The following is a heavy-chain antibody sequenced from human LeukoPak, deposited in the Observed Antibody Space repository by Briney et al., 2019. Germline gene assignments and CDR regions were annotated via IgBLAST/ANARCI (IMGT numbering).Heavy chain of an antibody. V-gene: IGHV4-34*01. J-gene: IGHJ4*02. D-gene: IGHD3-9*01. CDR3: VRRNWLFTPFDY. Sequence: SETLSLTCAVYGGSFSGFFWSWIRQAPGKGLEWIGEINHSGSTNYNPSLKSRVTISGDMSKNQFSLKLNSVTAADTAVYYCVRRNWLFTPFDYWGRGTLVTVSS. CDR2: INHSGST. CDR1: GGSFSGFF.